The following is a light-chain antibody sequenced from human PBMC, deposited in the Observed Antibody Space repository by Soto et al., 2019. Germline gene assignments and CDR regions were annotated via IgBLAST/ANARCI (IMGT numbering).Light chain of an antibody. CDR2: WAS. J-gene: IGKJ1*01. Sequence: DIVMTQSPDSLAVSLGERATINCKSSQSVLYSSNNKNYLAWYQQKPGQPPKLLIYWASTRESGVPDRFSGSGAETDFTLTICSLQAEYVAVYYCQQYYSTPLTFGQETKVDIK. CDR1: QSVLYSSNNKNY. CDR3: QQYYSTPLT. V-gene: IGKV4-1*01.